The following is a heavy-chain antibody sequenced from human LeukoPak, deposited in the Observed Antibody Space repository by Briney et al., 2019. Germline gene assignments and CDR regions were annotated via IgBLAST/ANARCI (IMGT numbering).Heavy chain of an antibody. CDR3: ARDQGRWLQLRRTAFDI. Sequence: SETLSLTCTVSGGSISSYYWSWIRQPAGKGLEWIGRIYTSGSTNYNPSLKSRVTMSVDTSKNQFSLKLSSVTAADTAVYYCARDQGRWLQLRRTAFDIWGQGTMVTVSS. D-gene: IGHD5-24*01. CDR2: IYTSGST. CDR1: GGSISSYY. J-gene: IGHJ3*02. V-gene: IGHV4-4*07.